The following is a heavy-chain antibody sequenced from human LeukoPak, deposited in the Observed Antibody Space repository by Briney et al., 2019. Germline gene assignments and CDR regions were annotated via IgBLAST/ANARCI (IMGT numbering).Heavy chain of an antibody. CDR1: GYSFTSYW. V-gene: IGHV5-51*01. D-gene: IGHD2-2*01. J-gene: IGHJ3*02. CDR3: ARLGYQLLSNDAFDI. Sequence: GESLKISCKGSGYSFTSYWIGWVRQMPGKGLEWMGIIYPGDFDTRYSPSFQGQVTISADKSISTAYLQWSSLKASDTAMYYCARLGYQLLSNDAFDIWGQGTMVTVSS. CDR2: IYPGDFDT.